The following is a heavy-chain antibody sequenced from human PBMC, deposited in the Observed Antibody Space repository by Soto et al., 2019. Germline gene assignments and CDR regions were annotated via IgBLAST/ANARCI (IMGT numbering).Heavy chain of an antibody. CDR2: TYYRSKWYN. D-gene: IGHD2-2*01. CDR3: ARGFVVVPAAKIYFDY. CDR1: GDSVSSNSAA. V-gene: IGHV6-1*01. Sequence: LSQTLSLTCAISGDSVSSNSAAWNWIRQSPSRGLEWLGRTYYRSKWYNDYAVSVKSRITINPDTSKNQFSLKLSPVTAADTAVYYCARGFVVVPAAKIYFDYWGQGTLVTVSS. J-gene: IGHJ4*02.